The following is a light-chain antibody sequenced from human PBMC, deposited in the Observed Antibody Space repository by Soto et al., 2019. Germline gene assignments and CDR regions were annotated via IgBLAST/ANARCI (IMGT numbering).Light chain of an antibody. Sequence: SYELSQPPSVSVSPGQTASITCSGDKLGDKYACWYQQKPGQSPVLVIYQDTKRPSGIPERFSGSNSANTATLTISGTQAMDEADYYCQAWDSNTYVFGTGTKLTVL. J-gene: IGLJ1*01. CDR1: KLGDKY. V-gene: IGLV3-1*01. CDR3: QAWDSNTYV. CDR2: QDT.